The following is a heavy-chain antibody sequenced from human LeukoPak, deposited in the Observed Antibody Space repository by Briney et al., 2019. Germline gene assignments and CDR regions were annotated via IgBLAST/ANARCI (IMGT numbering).Heavy chain of an antibody. D-gene: IGHD2-2*01. V-gene: IGHV4-34*01. J-gene: IGHJ3*02. CDR2: IKHGGIT. CDR3: ARDGLLLAWIVPAATHAFDI. CDR1: GGSFSGFY. Sequence: PSETLSLTRAVHGGSFSGFYWTWMRQPPGKELEWIGEIKHGGITKYHPSLNSRVTMSEDTSNNQFSLKLTSVTAADTAVYYCARDGLLLAWIVPAATHAFDIWGQGTMVTVSS.